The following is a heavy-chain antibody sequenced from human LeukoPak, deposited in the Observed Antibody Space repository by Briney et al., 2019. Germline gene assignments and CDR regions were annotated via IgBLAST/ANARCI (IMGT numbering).Heavy chain of an antibody. CDR3: SRGGSYYRAMM. V-gene: IGHV4-59*01. CDR1: GASISPDY. CDR2: IHYSGAT. D-gene: IGHD3-10*01. Sequence: SETLSLTCTVSGASISPDYWGWIRQPPGKGLEFIGYIHYSGATSYNPSLKSRVTISIDTSKNQFSLNLGSVTAADTATYYCSRGGSYYRAMMWGQGTMVAVSS. J-gene: IGHJ3*01.